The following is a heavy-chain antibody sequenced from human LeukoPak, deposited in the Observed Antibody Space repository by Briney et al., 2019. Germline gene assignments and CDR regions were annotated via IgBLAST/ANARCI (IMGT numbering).Heavy chain of an antibody. CDR3: ARDSLGNRLRFLEWLPLYYYYGMDV. J-gene: IGHJ6*02. Sequence: GGSLRLSCAASGFTFSSYGMHWVRQAPGKGLEWVAVIWYDGSNKYYADSVKGRFTTSRDNSKNTLYLQMNSLRAEDTAVYYCARDSLGNRLRFLEWLPLYYYYGMDVWGQGTTVTVSS. V-gene: IGHV3-33*01. CDR1: GFTFSSYG. CDR2: IWYDGSNK. D-gene: IGHD3-3*01.